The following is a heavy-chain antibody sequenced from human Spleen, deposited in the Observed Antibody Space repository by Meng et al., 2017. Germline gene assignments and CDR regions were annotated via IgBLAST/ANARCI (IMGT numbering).Heavy chain of an antibody. D-gene: IGHD3-22*01. V-gene: IGHV4-38-2*01. J-gene: IGHJ5*02. CDR1: GDSITNHNW. CDR2: IGHSGFT. CDR3: VRSSAWVRTGFDP. Sequence: QVQLRESGPALVKPSETLSLTCAVSGDSITNHNWWAWVRQPPGKGLEWIGSIGHSGFTYYTPSVRSRVTVSIDTSKNQFSLKLTSVTAADTAVYFCVRSSAWVRTGFDPWGQGTLVTVSS.